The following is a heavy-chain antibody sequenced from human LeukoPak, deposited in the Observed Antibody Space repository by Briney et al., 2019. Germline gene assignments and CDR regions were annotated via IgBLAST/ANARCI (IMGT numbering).Heavy chain of an antibody. D-gene: IGHD1-26*01. CDR1: GGSFSGYY. J-gene: IGHJ6*02. V-gene: IGHV4-59*01. Sequence: PSETLSLTCAVYGGSFSGYYWSWIRQPPGKGLEWIGYIYYSGSTNYNPSLKSRVTISVDTSKNQFSLKLSSVTAADTAVYYCARVRGSYFTLYGMDVWGQGTTVTVSS. CDR2: IYYSGST. CDR3: ARVRGSYFTLYGMDV.